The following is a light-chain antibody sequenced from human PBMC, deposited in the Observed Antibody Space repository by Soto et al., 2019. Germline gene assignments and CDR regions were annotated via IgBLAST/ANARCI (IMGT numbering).Light chain of an antibody. CDR1: QSISNY. CDR3: QQRSNWPSIT. CDR2: DAS. V-gene: IGKV3-11*01. J-gene: IGKJ5*01. Sequence: EIVLTQSPATLSLSPGERATLSCRASQSISNYLAWYQQKPGQAPRLLIYDASNRATGIPARFSGSGSGTDFTLTISSLVPEDFAVYYCQQRSNWPSITFGQGTRLEIK.